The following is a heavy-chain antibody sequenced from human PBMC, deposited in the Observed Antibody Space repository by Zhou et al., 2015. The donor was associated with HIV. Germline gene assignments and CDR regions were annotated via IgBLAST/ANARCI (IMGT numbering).Heavy chain of an antibody. CDR2: IVPVFGTT. Sequence: QVQLLQSGAELKKPGSSVKVSCTASGGTFSSYSISWVRQAPGQGLEWLGGIVPVFGTTNYAEKFQARATITADESTSTAYMELSNLSLXEDTAIYYCATSPGVGSTYYFDSWGQGSLVTVSS. J-gene: IGHJ4*02. D-gene: IGHD1-26*01. CDR1: GGTFSSYS. CDR3: ATSPGVGSTYYFDS. V-gene: IGHV1-69*01.